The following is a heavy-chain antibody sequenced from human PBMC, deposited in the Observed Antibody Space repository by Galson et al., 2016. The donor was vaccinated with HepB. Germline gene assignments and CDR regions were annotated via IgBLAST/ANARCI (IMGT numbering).Heavy chain of an antibody. CDR2: ISWNSGNI. V-gene: IGHV3-9*01. Sequence: SLRLSCAASGFAFHDHAMHWVRQTPGKGLEWVSGISWNSGNIGYADSVKGRFTISRDNAKNSVFLQMNSLRPEDTALYYCAKDGGEDWTTAKPDYWGQGTLVTVSS. D-gene: IGHD4-17*01. J-gene: IGHJ4*02. CDR3: AKDGGEDWTTAKPDY. CDR1: GFAFHDHA.